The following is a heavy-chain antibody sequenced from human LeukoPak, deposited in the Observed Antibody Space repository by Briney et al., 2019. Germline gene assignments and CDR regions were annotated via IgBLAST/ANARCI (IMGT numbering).Heavy chain of an antibody. CDR1: GYTFTGYY. D-gene: IGHD3-10*01. J-gene: IGHJ4*02. CDR2: INPNSGGT. V-gene: IGHV1-2*02. CDR3: ARDGYYYGSGSSNFDY. Sequence: ASVKVSCKASGYTFTGYYMHWVRQAPGQGLEWMGWINPNSGGTNYAQKFQGRVTMTRDASISTAYMELSRLRSDDTAVYYCARDGYYYGSGSSNFDYWGQGTLVTVSS.